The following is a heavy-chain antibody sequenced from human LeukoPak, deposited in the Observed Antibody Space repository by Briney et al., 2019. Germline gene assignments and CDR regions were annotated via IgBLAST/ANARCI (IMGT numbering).Heavy chain of an antibody. V-gene: IGHV1-18*01. CDR1: GHTFTSYG. CDR2: ISAYNGNT. CDR3: ARVVVVPAANYFDY. D-gene: IGHD2-2*01. J-gene: IGHJ4*02. Sequence: ASVKVSCKASGHTFTSYGISWVRQAPGQGLEWMGWISAYNGNTNYAQKLQGRVTMTTDTSTSTAYMELRSLRSDDTAVYYCARVVVVPAANYFDYWGQGTLVTVSS.